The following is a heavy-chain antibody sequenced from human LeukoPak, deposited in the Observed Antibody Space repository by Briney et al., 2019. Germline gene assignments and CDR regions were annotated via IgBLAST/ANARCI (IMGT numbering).Heavy chain of an antibody. CDR2: IIPILGIA. V-gene: IGHV1-69*04. CDR3: ARDSAIFGVVIIPYYYYGMDV. Sequence: ASVKVSCKASGGTFSSYAISWVRQAPGQGLEWMGRIIPILGIANYAQKFQGRVTITADKSTGTAYMELSSLRSEDTAVYYCARDSAIFGVVIIPYYYYGMDVWGQGTTVTVSS. CDR1: GGTFSSYA. J-gene: IGHJ6*02. D-gene: IGHD3-3*01.